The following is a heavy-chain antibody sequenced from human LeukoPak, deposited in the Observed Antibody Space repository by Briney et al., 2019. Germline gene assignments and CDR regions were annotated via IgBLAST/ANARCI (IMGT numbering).Heavy chain of an antibody. CDR2: ISPVDSDS. J-gene: IGHJ4*02. Sequence: GESLKISCKHSGPTFTTPWVNWVRQMPGKGLEWMGSISPVDSDSRYSPSFQGHVTISADKSITTAYLQWTSLKASDTAMYYCATSTRIGGAMNYDSWGQGTLVTVSS. CDR3: ATSTRIGGAMNYDS. CDR1: GPTFTTPW. D-gene: IGHD3-16*01. V-gene: IGHV5-51*01.